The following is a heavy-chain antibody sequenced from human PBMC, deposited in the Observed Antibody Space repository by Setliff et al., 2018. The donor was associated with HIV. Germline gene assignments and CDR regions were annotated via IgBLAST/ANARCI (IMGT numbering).Heavy chain of an antibody. Sequence: GASVKVSCKASGGTFSSYGITWVRQAPGQGLEWMGGIIPIVGVTNYAQKFQVRVTITADKSTNTAYMDLHSLTSEDTAVYYCARNSDTAGYFLYWGQGTPVTVSS. CDR2: IIPIVGVT. CDR1: GGTFSSYG. D-gene: IGHD6-13*01. J-gene: IGHJ1*01. V-gene: IGHV1-69*10. CDR3: ARNSDTAGYFLY.